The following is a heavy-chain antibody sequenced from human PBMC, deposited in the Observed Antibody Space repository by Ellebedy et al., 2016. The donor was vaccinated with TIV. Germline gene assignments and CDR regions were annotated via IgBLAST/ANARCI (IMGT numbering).Heavy chain of an antibody. D-gene: IGHD3-3*02. Sequence: GESLKISCAASGITFSSYWMSWVRQAPGKGLEWVANVNQDGSGKNYANSVKGRFTISRDNAKNSLYLQMNILRVEDTAVYYCAKDAFSRGDYWGQGTLVTVSS. CDR2: VNQDGSGK. CDR3: AKDAFSRGDY. V-gene: IGHV3-7*04. J-gene: IGHJ4*02. CDR1: GITFSSYW.